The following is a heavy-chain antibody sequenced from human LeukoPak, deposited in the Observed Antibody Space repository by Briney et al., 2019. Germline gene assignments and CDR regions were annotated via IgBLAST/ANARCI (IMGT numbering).Heavy chain of an antibody. CDR1: GGSISSYY. J-gene: IGHJ5*02. CDR2: IYYSGST. CDR3: ARVRYCGGDCS. D-gene: IGHD2-21*02. Sequence: RTSETLSLTCTVSGGSISSYYWSWIRQPPGKGLEWIGYIYYSGSTNYNPSLKSRVTISVDTSKNQFSLKLSSVTAADTAIYYCARVRYCGGDCSWGQGTLVTVSS. V-gene: IGHV4-59*12.